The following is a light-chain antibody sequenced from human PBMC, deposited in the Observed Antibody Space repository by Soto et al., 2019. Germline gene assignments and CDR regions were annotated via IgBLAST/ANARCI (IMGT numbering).Light chain of an antibody. CDR2: GAS. Sequence: EIEMTQSPATLSLSPGERATLYCWASQSVSSNLAWYQQKPGQAPRLLIYGASTRVTGVPARFSGSGSGTEFILIISSLQSEDFAVYYCQHYNNWPPWTFGQGTKVDNK. V-gene: IGKV3-15*01. J-gene: IGKJ1*01. CDR1: QSVSSN. CDR3: QHYNNWPPWT.